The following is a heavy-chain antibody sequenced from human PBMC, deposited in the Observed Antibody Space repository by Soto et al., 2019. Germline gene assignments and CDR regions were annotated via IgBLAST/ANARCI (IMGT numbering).Heavy chain of an antibody. D-gene: IGHD6-13*01. Sequence: PVGSLRLSCAASGFPFTHTYMSWIRQAPGKGLEWGSHISGSGTSMYSDSVRGRFTISRDNANNSHYLQMNSLTAEDTAVYYCTRAKQMATILDYWRQGALVTVSS. CDR1: GFPFTHTY. CDR3: TRAKQMATILDY. CDR2: ISGSGTSM. V-gene: IGHV3-11*01. J-gene: IGHJ4*02.